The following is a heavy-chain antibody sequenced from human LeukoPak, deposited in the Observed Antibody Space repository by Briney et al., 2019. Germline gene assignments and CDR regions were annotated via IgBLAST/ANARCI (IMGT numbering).Heavy chain of an antibody. CDR3: TRGGGDY. CDR2: IKQDGSDK. CDR1: GFTFSDYW. V-gene: IGHV3-7*01. Sequence: GESLRLSCVASGFTFSDYWMTWVRQAPGKGLEWVANIKQDGSDKKYVDSVKGRFTISRDNAKNSLYLQMDSLRDEDTAVYYCTRGGGDYWGQGTLVTVTS. D-gene: IGHD1-26*01. J-gene: IGHJ4*02.